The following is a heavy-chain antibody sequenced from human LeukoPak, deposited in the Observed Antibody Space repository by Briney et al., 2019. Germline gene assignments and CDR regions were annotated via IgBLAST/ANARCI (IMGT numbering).Heavy chain of an antibody. Sequence: GASVKVSCKASGGTFSSYAISWVRQAPGLGLEWMGRIIPILGIANYAQKFQGRVTITADKSTSTAYMELSSLRSEDTAVYYCARGHYGSDDYWGQGTLVTVSS. CDR1: GGTFSSYA. CDR2: IIPILGIA. D-gene: IGHD3-10*01. V-gene: IGHV1-69*04. CDR3: ARGHYGSDDY. J-gene: IGHJ4*02.